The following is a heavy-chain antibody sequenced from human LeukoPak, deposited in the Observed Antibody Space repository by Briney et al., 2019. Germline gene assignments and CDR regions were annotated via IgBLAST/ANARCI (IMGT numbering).Heavy chain of an antibody. CDR1: GGSISSYY. J-gene: IGHJ4*02. D-gene: IGHD3-22*01. CDR3: ARAPGYYDSSGLGIDY. CDR2: IYYSGST. Sequence: SETLSLTCTVSGGSISSYYWSWIRQPPGKGLEWIGYIYYSGSTNYNPSLKSRVTISVDTSKTQFSLKLSSVTAADTAVYYCARAPGYYDSSGLGIDYWGQGTLVTVSS. V-gene: IGHV4-59*01.